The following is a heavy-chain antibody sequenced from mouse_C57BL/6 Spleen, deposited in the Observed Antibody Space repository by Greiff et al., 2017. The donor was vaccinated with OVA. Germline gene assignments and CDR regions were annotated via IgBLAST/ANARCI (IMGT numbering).Heavy chain of an antibody. CDR2: IYPGDGDT. CDR1: GYAFSSSW. Sequence: VQLQESGPELVKPGASVKISCKASGYAFSSSWMNWVKQRPGKGLEWIGRIYPGDGDTNYNGKFKGKATLTADKSSSTAYMQLSSLTSEDSAVYFCARSGYYDYDGYYFDYWGQGTTLTVSS. CDR3: ARSGYYDYDGYYFDY. V-gene: IGHV1-82*01. J-gene: IGHJ2*01. D-gene: IGHD2-4*01.